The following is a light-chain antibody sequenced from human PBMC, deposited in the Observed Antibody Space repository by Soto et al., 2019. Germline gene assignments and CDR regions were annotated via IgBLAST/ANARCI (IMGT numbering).Light chain of an antibody. V-gene: IGKV3-20*01. J-gene: IGKJ4*01. CDR1: QSVSSSY. CDR2: GAS. Sequence: VLPPSPGTLSLSPVDRCTLYCSDSQSVSSSYLAWYQKTPGQAPRLLIYGASSRATGIPDRFSGSGSGTDFTLTISRLQPEDFAVYYCQQYGSSPRTFGGGTKVDIK. CDR3: QQYGSSPRT.